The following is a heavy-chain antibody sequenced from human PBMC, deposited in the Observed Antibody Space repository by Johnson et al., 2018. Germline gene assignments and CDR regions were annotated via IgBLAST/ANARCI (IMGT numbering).Heavy chain of an antibody. Sequence: VQLVQSGGGLVQPGGSLRLSCAASGFTFSNYWMGWVRQAPGKGLEWVANIKKDGSEKYYVDSLKGRFTIYRDNAKNSLYLQMNSRRGEDTAVYYCARRGDYDEGYFQHWGQGTLVIVSS. CDR3: ARRGDYDEGYFQH. V-gene: IGHV3-7*01. D-gene: IGHD4-17*01. J-gene: IGHJ1*01. CDR1: GFTFSNYW. CDR2: IKKDGSEK.